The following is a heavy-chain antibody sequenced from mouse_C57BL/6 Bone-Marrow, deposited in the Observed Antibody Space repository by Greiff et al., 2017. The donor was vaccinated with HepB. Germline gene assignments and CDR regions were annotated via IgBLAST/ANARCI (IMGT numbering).Heavy chain of an antibody. CDR3: ARHGLLYYFDY. Sequence: EVKLVESGGDLVKPGGSLKLSCAASGFTFSSYGMSWVRQTPDKRLEWVATISSGGSYTYYPDSVKGRFTISRDNAKNTLYLQMSSLKSEDTAMYYCARHGLLYYFDYWGQGTTLTVSS. V-gene: IGHV5-6*01. CDR1: GFTFSSYG. CDR2: ISSGGSYT. J-gene: IGHJ2*01. D-gene: IGHD3-1*01.